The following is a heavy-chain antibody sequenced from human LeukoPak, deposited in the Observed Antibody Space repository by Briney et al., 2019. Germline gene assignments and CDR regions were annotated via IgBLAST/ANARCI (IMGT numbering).Heavy chain of an antibody. CDR1: GGSISSSSYY. CDR3: ARARNYDFWSGYRPGIFDP. Sequence: SETLSLTCTVSGGSISSSSYYWGWIRQPPGKGLEWIGSIYYSGSTYYNPSLKSRVTISVDTSKNQFSLKLSSVTAADTAVYYCARARNYDFWSGYRPGIFDPWGQGTLVTVSS. D-gene: IGHD3-3*01. CDR2: IYYSGST. V-gene: IGHV4-39*07. J-gene: IGHJ5*02.